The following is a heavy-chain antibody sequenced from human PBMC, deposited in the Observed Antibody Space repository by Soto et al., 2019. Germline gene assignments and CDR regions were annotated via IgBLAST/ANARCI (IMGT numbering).Heavy chain of an antibody. J-gene: IGHJ4*02. CDR2: ISYDGSNK. CDR1: GFTFSSYG. CDR3: AKRTWITYSFDY. D-gene: IGHD5-12*01. V-gene: IGHV3-30*18. Sequence: GGALRLSCAASGFTFSSYGMHWVRQAPGKGLEWVAVISYDGSNKYYADSVKGRFTISRDNSKNTLYLQMNSLRAEDTAVYYCAKRTWITYSFDYWGQGTLVTVSS.